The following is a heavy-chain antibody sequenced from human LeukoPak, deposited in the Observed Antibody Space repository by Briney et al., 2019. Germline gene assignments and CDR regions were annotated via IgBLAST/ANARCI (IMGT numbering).Heavy chain of an antibody. D-gene: IGHD6-13*01. CDR2: IYYSGST. J-gene: IGHJ4*02. V-gene: IGHV4-59*12. CDR1: GGSISSYY. Sequence: PSETLSLTCTVSGGSISSYYWSWIRQPPGKGLEWIGYIYYSGSTNYNPSLKSRVTISVDTSKNQFSLKLNPVTAADTAVYYCARDHSSSSEDYWGQGTLVTVSS. CDR3: ARDHSSSSEDY.